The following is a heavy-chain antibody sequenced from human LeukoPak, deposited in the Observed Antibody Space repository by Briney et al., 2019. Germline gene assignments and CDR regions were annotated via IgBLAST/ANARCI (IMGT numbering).Heavy chain of an antibody. CDR3: ARSACSSTTGYHRRYNWFNP. D-gene: IGHD2-2*01. Sequence: ASVKVSCKASGGTCINYAISWVRQAPGQGLEWMGGIIPIFGTANYAQKFQGRVTITADESTSTAYMELSSLRSDDTAVYYCARSACSSTTGYHRRYNWFNPWGQGTLVTVSS. CDR2: IIPIFGTA. V-gene: IGHV1-69*13. CDR1: GGTCINYA. J-gene: IGHJ5*02.